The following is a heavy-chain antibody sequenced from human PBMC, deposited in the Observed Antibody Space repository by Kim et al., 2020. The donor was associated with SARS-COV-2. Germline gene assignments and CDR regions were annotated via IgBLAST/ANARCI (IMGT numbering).Heavy chain of an antibody. Sequence: STNYNPSLKSRVTISVDTSKNQFSLKLSSVTAADTAVYYCARDQRGWFDPWGQGTLVTVSS. V-gene: IGHV4-59*01. CDR2: ST. CDR3: ARDQRGWFDP. J-gene: IGHJ5*02.